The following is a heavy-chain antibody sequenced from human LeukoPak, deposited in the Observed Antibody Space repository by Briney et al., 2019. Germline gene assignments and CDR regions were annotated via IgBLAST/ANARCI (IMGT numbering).Heavy chain of an antibody. CDR3: ARGTEGYCSGGGCYYGMDV. J-gene: IGHJ6*01. D-gene: IGHD2-15*01. Sequence: GGSLRLSCAASGFTFSSYTMNWVRQAPGKGLEWVSYISSSSSYIYYADSVKGRFTISRDNAENSLYLQMNSLRAEDTAVYYCARGTEGYCSGGGCYYGMDVWGQGTTVTVSS. CDR2: ISSSSSYI. CDR1: GFTFSSYT. V-gene: IGHV3-21*01.